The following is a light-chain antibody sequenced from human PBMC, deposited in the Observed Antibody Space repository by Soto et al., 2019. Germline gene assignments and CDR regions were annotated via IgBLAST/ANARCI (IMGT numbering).Light chain of an antibody. Sequence: EILMTQSPATLSVSPGERATLSCRASQSVDSNLAWYQQKPGQAPRLLIYGASTRATRISARFSGSGSGTEFTLTISSLQSEDFGVYYCQQYNNWWTFGQGTKVDIK. J-gene: IGKJ1*01. CDR3: QQYNNWWT. V-gene: IGKV3-15*01. CDR2: GAS. CDR1: QSVDSN.